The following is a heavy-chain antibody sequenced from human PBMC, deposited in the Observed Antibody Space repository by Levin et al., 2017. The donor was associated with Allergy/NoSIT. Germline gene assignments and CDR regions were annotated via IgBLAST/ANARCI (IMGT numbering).Heavy chain of an antibody. CDR3: ARRGGWYEED. D-gene: IGHD6-19*01. CDR1: GGSISTYDR. J-gene: IGHJ4*02. CDR2: IFHRGST. V-gene: IGHV4-4*02. Sequence: SETLSLTCSVSGGSISTYDRWSWVRQPPGKGLEWIGEIFHRGSTNYNLSLKSRVTISVDKSKNQFSIILNSVTAADTAVYYCARRGGWYEEDWGQGTLVTVSS.